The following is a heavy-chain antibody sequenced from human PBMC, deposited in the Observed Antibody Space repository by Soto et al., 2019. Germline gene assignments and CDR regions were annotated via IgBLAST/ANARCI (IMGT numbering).Heavy chain of an antibody. J-gene: IGHJ2*01. V-gene: IGHV4-39*07. Sequence: SETLSLTCTFSGCSISSSSYYWGWIRQPPGKGLEWIGSIYYSGSTYYNPSLKSRVTISVDTSKNQFSLKLSSVTAEDTAVYYCAKRTVGWYFDLWGRGTLVTVSS. CDR1: GCSISSSSYY. D-gene: IGHD4-17*01. CDR2: IYYSGST. CDR3: AKRTVGWYFDL.